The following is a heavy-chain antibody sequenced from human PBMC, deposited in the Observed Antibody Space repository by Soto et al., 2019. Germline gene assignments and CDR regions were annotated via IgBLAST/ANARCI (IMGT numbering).Heavy chain of an antibody. D-gene: IGHD4-17*01. CDR3: ARGGSEGDYSPSDCYGMDV. J-gene: IGHJ6*02. CDR2: IYYSGST. V-gene: IGHV4-59*01. CDR1: GGSISSYY. Sequence: QVQLQESGPGLVKPSETLSLTCTVSGGSISSYYWSWIRQPPGKGLEWIGYIYYSGSTNYNPSLKRRVTISVDTSKNQCSLKLSSVTAADTAVYYCARGGSEGDYSPSDCYGMDVWGQGTTVTVSS.